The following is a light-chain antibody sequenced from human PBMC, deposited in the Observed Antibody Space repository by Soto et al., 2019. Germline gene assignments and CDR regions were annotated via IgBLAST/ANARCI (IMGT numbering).Light chain of an antibody. CDR2: DAS. Sequence: DIQMTQSPSTLSASVVDRVTITCRASQSISSWLAWYQQKPGKAPKLLIYDASSLESGVPSRFSGSGSGTEFTLTITSLQPDDFATDYCQQYNSYPWTFGQGTKVDIK. J-gene: IGKJ1*01. CDR1: QSISSW. CDR3: QQYNSYPWT. V-gene: IGKV1-5*01.